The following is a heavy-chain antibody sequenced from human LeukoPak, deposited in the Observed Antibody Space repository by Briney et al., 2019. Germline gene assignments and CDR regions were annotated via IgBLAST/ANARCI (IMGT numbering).Heavy chain of an antibody. Sequence: ASVKVSCKASGYTFTSHGISWVRQAPGQGLEWMGWISAYNGNPDYAQKFQGRVTMTTETSTSTAYMELRSLRSDDTAVYYCARDLRPIYSENYWVSGFDIWGEGTMVTVAS. D-gene: IGHD1-26*01. CDR2: ISAYNGNP. CDR3: ARDLRPIYSENYWVSGFDI. CDR1: GYTFTSHG. J-gene: IGHJ3*02. V-gene: IGHV1-18*01.